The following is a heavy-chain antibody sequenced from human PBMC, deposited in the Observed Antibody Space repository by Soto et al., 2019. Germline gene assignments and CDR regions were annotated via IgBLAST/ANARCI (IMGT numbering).Heavy chain of an antibody. CDR3: AKSTGGRANGLDV. CDR1: GFSFGDYA. Sequence: EVQLVESGGDLVQPGRSLRLSCAASGFSFGDYAMHWVRQAPGKGLEWVSGISWTGGSIGHADSVKGRFTISRDNAKNALYLQMSSLRAEATALYYCAKSTGGRANGLDVWGQGTTVTVSS. J-gene: IGHJ6*02. V-gene: IGHV3-9*01. D-gene: IGHD2-8*02. CDR2: ISWTGGSI.